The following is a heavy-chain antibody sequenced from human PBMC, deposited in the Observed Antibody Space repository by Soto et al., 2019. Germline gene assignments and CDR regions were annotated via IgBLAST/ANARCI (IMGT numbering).Heavy chain of an antibody. J-gene: IGHJ5*02. V-gene: IGHV4-59*01. D-gene: IGHD5-18*01. Sequence: SETLSLTCTVSGGSMRGYFWTWIRQPPGKGLEWIGYIYYTGRTNYNPSLKSRLTISVDTSNNQFSLRLDSVTAADTAVYYCARDPGYSSSPANWFDPWGQGTLVTVSS. CDR2: IYYTGRT. CDR3: ARDPGYSSSPANWFDP. CDR1: GGSMRGYF.